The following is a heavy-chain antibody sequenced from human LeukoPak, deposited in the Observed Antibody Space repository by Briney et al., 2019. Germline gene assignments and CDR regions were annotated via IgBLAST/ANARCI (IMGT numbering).Heavy chain of an antibody. D-gene: IGHD4-17*01. Sequence: GGSLRLSRAASGFIFSSYSMNWVRQAPGKGLEWVSSISSSSSYIYYADSVKGRFTISRDNAKNSLYLQMNSLRAEDTAVYYCATATVTTSNTAFDYWGQGTLVTVSS. CDR1: GFIFSSYS. CDR2: ISSSSSYI. J-gene: IGHJ4*02. V-gene: IGHV3-21*01. CDR3: ATATVTTSNTAFDY.